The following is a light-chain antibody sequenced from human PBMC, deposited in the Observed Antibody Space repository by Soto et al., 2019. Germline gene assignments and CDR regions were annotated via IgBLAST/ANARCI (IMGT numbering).Light chain of an antibody. Sequence: QSVLTQPPSVSAAPGQRVTISCSGSSSNIGNNYVSWYQQFPGTAPRLLIYHNDKRPSGIPDRFSGSKSGTSVTLGITGLQAGDEADYYCGTWYGILSVVVIGGGTKRTVL. V-gene: IGLV1-51*01. CDR2: HND. CDR3: GTWYGILSVVV. CDR1: SSNIGNNY. J-gene: IGLJ2*01.